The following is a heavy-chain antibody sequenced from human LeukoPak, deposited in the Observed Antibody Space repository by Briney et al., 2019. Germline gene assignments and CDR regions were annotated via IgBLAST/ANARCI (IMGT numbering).Heavy chain of an antibody. CDR1: GFPFSIYA. J-gene: IGHJ4*02. V-gene: IGHV3-23*01. Sequence: PGGSLRLSCAASGFPFSIYAMNWVRQAPGKGLEWVSSISSSGGGTYYADSVKGRFTISRDNSKNTLYLQMNSLRAEDTAVYYCAVQRAIAGGGGQGTLVIVSS. CDR2: ISSSGGGT. CDR3: AVQRAIAGG. D-gene: IGHD6-13*01.